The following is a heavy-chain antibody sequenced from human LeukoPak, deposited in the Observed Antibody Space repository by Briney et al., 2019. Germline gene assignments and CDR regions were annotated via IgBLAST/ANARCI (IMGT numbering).Heavy chain of an antibody. D-gene: IGHD6-13*01. J-gene: IGHJ4*02. Sequence: SVKVSCKASGGTFSSYAISWVRQAPGRGLEWMGRIIPIFVTANYAQKCQGRGTITTDESTSTAYMELSRLRSEDTAVYYCARDQIGAAEYYFAYWGQGTLVTVSS. V-gene: IGHV1-69*05. CDR2: IIPIFVTA. CDR3: ARDQIGAAEYYFAY. CDR1: GGTFSSYA.